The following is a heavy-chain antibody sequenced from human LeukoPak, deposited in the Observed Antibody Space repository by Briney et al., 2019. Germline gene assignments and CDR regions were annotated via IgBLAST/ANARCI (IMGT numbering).Heavy chain of an antibody. V-gene: IGHV3-53*01. CDR1: GFTVSSNY. J-gene: IGHJ4*02. CDR2: IYSGGST. D-gene: IGHD6-19*01. CDR3: ARSGSGPQWLVSTY. Sequence: GGSLRLSCAASGFTVSSNYMSWVRQAPGKGLEWVSVIYSGGSTYYADSVKGRFTISRDNSKNTLYLQMNSLRAEDTAVYHCARSGSGPQWLVSTYWGQGTLVTVSS.